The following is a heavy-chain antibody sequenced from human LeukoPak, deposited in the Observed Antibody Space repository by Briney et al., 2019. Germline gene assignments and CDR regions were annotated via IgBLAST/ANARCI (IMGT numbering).Heavy chain of an antibody. D-gene: IGHD1-26*01. CDR2: INPNSGGT. V-gene: IGHV1-2*02. CDR3: ATIVGATEVDY. J-gene: IGHJ4*02. CDR1: GYTFTGNY. Sequence: ASVKVSCKASGYTFTGNYMHWVRQAPGQGLEWMGWINPNSGGTNYAQKFQGRVTMTRDTSISTAYMELSRLRSEDTAVYYCATIVGATEVDYWGQGTLVTVSS.